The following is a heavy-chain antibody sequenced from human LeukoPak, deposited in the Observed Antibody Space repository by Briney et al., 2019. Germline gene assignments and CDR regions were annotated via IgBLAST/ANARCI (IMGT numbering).Heavy chain of an antibody. CDR2: IYYSGST. J-gene: IGHJ4*02. D-gene: IGHD5-12*01. CDR1: GGSISSTSYD. V-gene: IGHV4-39*01. Sequence: KPSETLSLTCTVSGGSISSTSYDWGWIRQPPGKGLEGIGSIYYSGSTYYNPSLKSRVTISLATSTNQFSLKLSFVTAADTAVYYCARHRYSAYASSDYWGQGTLVTVSS. CDR3: ARHRYSAYASSDY.